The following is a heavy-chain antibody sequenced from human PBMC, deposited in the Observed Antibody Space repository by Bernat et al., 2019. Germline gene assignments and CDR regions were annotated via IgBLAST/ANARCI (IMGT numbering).Heavy chain of an antibody. CDR3: AETDLYYSGGYYYPSYYYYYGMDV. D-gene: IGHD3-22*01. CDR2: ISYDGSNK. J-gene: IGHJ6*02. Sequence: QVQLVESGGGVVQPGRSLRLSCAASGFTFSSYGMHWVRQAPGKGLEWVAVISYDGSNKYYADSVKGRFTISRDNSKNTLYLQMNSLRAEDTAVYYCAETDLYYSGGYYYPSYYYYYGMDVWGQGTTVTVSS. V-gene: IGHV3-30*18. CDR1: GFTFSSYG.